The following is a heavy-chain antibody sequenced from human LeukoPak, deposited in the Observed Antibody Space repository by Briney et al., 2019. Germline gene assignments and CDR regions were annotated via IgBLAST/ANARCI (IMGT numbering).Heavy chain of an antibody. CDR2: INPNSGGT. D-gene: IGHD6-13*01. CDR1: GYTFTGYY. Sequence: ASVKVSCKASGYTFTGYYMHWVRQTPGQGLEWMGWINPNSGGTNYAQKFQGRVTMTRDTSISTAYMELSRLRSDDTAVYYCARGQGIAAPYNWFDPWGQGTLVTVSS. J-gene: IGHJ5*02. V-gene: IGHV1-2*02. CDR3: ARGQGIAAPYNWFDP.